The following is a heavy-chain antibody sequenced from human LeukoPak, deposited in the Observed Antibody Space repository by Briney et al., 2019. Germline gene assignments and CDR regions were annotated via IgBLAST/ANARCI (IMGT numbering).Heavy chain of an antibody. D-gene: IGHD1-26*01. J-gene: IGHJ4*02. CDR3: TQGGELMNY. CDR2: IYTSGST. Sequence: SQTLSLTCTVSGGSVSSGNYYWTWIRQPAGKGPEWIGRIYTSGSTNYNPSLKSRVTISIDASKNQFFLRLTSVTAADTAVYYCTQGGELMNYWGQGTLITVSS. CDR1: GGSVSSGNYY. V-gene: IGHV4-61*02.